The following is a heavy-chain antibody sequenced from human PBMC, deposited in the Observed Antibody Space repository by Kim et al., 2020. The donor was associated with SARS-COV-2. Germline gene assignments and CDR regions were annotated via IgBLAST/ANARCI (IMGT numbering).Heavy chain of an antibody. Sequence: GSVKGRFTISRDNSKNTLYLQMNSLRAEDTAVYYCAREGATGTTYNWFDPWGQGTLVTVSS. V-gene: IGHV3-30*07. D-gene: IGHD1-7*01. J-gene: IGHJ5*02. CDR3: AREGATGTTYNWFDP.